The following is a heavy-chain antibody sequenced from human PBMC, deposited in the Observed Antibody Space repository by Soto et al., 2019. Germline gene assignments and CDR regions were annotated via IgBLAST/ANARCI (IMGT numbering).Heavy chain of an antibody. J-gene: IGHJ4*02. Sequence: PGGSLRLSCAASGFTFSNYAVTWVRQAPGKGLEWVSTISGSGGSTYYADSVKGRSTISRDNSKNTLYLQMNSLRAEDTAVYYCAKDQGSSWYEIDYWGQGTQVTVSS. CDR1: GFTFSNYA. CDR2: ISGSGGST. V-gene: IGHV3-23*01. D-gene: IGHD6-13*01. CDR3: AKDQGSSWYEIDY.